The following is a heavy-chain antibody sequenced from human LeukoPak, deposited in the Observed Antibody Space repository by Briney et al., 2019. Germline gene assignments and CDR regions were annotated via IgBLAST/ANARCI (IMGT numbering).Heavy chain of an antibody. CDR2: IYYSGST. CDR1: GGSISSGGYY. V-gene: IGHV4-31*03. Sequence: SQTLSLTCTVSGGSISSGGYYWSWIRQHPGKGLEWIGYIYYSGSTYYNPSLKSRVTISVDTSKNQFSLKLSSVTAADTAVYYCAREDPRTTVSEGMDVWGHGTTVIVSS. D-gene: IGHD4-17*01. J-gene: IGHJ6*02. CDR3: AREDPRTTVSEGMDV.